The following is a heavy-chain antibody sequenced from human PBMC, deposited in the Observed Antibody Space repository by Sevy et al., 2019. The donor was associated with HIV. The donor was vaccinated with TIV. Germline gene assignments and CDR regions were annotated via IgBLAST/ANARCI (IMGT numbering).Heavy chain of an antibody. J-gene: IGHJ4*02. Sequence: ASVKVSCKASGYTFTSHEINWVRQAPGQGLEWMGWINVKSGETGYAQKFQGRVTMTRDTSITTAYMGLSSLRSDDTAVYFCARDGQRPYYYGSCNMGHWGQGTLVTVSS. CDR1: GYTFTSHE. CDR3: ARDGQRPYYYGSCNMGH. CDR2: INVKSGET. V-gene: IGHV1-8*01. D-gene: IGHD3-10*01.